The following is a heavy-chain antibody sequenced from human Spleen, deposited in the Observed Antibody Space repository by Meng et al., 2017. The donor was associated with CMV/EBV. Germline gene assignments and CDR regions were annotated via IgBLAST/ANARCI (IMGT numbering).Heavy chain of an antibody. V-gene: IGHV1-46*01. CDR2: ITPSSGTT. CDR3: GRKAWFDS. CDR1: GYSFTRYH. J-gene: IGHJ5*01. Sequence: ASAKVSCKASGYSFTRYHMHWVRQAPGQGPEWVGIITPSSGTTNYAQKFRGRVSMTSDTSLNTAYMELSILRSDDTAMYYCGRKAWFDSWGQGTLVTVSS.